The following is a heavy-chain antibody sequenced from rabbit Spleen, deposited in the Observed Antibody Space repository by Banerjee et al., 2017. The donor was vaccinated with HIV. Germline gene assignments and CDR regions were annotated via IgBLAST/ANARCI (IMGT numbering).Heavy chain of an antibody. CDR2: INTITGKT. D-gene: IGHD1-1*01. CDR3: ARDLPDIIGWNFGF. V-gene: IGHV1S45*01. J-gene: IGHJ6*01. Sequence: QEQLEESGGGLVQPGGSLTLTCTASGFSFTDKDVICCVRQAPGKGLEWIGCINTITGKTVYATWAKGRFTISRASSTTVFLQMTSLTAADTATYFCARDLPDIIGWNFGFWGQGTLVTVS. CDR1: GFSFTDKDV.